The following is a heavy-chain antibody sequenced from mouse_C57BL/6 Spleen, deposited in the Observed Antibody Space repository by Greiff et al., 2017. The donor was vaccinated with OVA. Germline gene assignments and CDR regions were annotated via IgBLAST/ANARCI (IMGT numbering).Heavy chain of an antibody. D-gene: IGHD2-5*01. Sequence: VQLQQSGAELVRPGTSVKVSCKASGYAFTNYLIEWVKQRPGQGLEWIGVINPGSGGTNYNEKFKGKATLTADKSSSTAYMQLSSLTSEDSAVYFFARSHYSNYEGFAYWGQGTLVTVSA. CDR1: GYAFTNYL. CDR2: INPGSGGT. J-gene: IGHJ3*01. V-gene: IGHV1-54*01. CDR3: ARSHYSNYEGFAY.